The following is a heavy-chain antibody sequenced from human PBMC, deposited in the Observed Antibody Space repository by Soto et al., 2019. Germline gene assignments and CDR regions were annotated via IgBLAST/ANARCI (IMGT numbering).Heavy chain of an antibody. J-gene: IGHJ6*02. CDR3: ARGRADSAGSSFGRRMDV. V-gene: IGHV4-61*01. Sequence: QVQLQESGPGLVKPSETLSLLCFVSGEAVGSGQSYWNWVRQAPGKGLERIGHISATGAMKNSASLKSRVTMSVDPSNNQISLNLTSVTAADSATYFCARGRADSAGSSFGRRMDVWGQGTTVTVAS. CDR1: GEAVGSGQSY. CDR2: ISATGAM. D-gene: IGHD3-10*01.